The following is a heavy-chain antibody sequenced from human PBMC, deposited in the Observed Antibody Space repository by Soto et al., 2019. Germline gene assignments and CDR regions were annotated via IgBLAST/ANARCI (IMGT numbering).Heavy chain of an antibody. J-gene: IGHJ4*02. Sequence: PVGSLRLSCAASGFTFSNAWMSWVRQAPGKGLEWVGRIKSKINGGTTDFAAPVKGRFTISRDDSKNTLFLHMNSLKTEDTAVYYCTTDDPINNYWGQGTLVTVSS. CDR2: IKSKINGGTT. CDR3: TTDDPINNY. CDR1: GFTFSNAW. V-gene: IGHV3-15*01.